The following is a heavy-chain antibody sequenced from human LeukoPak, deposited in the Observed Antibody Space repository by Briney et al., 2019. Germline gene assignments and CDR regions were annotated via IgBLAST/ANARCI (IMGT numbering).Heavy chain of an antibody. CDR1: GFTFSSYW. V-gene: IGHV3-7*03. D-gene: IGHD3-10*01. CDR2: IKKDGSEK. Sequence: PGGSLRLSCAASGFTFSSYWMSWVRQAPGKGLEWVANIKKDGSEKYYVDSVKGRFTISRDNAKNSLYLQMNSLRAEDTAVYYCARDGLLLLWFGEPHYSDYWGQGTLVTVSS. J-gene: IGHJ4*02. CDR3: ARDGLLLLWFGEPHYSDY.